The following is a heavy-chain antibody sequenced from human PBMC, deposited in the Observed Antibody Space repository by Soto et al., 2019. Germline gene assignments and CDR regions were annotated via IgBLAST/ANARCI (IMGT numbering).Heavy chain of an antibody. J-gene: IGHJ4*02. D-gene: IGHD4-17*01. CDR3: ARSYYGDYAVFDY. CDR2: ISYDGSNK. CDR1: GFTFSSYA. V-gene: IGHV3-30-3*01. Sequence: QVQLVESGGGVVQPGRSLRLSCAASGFTFSSYAMHWVRQAPGKGLGWVAVISYDGSNKYYADSVKGRFTISRDNSKNTLYLQMNSLRAEDTAVYYCARSYYGDYAVFDYWGQGTLVTVSS.